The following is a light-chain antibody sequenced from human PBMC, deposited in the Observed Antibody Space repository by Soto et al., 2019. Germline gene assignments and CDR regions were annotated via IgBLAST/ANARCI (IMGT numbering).Light chain of an antibody. Sequence: EIVLTQSPGTLSFSPGERATLSCRASQSVSTNYLAWYQQKPGQAPRLLIYGASSRATGIPDRFSGSGSGTDFTLTISRLEPEDFAVYFCHQYGSSPFTFGGGTQVEIK. CDR3: HQYGSSPFT. J-gene: IGKJ4*01. CDR1: QSVSTNY. V-gene: IGKV3-20*01. CDR2: GAS.